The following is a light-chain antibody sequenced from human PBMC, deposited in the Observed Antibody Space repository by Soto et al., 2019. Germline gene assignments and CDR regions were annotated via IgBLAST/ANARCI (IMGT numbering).Light chain of an antibody. CDR2: DAS. V-gene: IGKV1-5*01. J-gene: IGKJ2*01. CDR1: QSISKW. CDR3: HQYDSYPYT. Sequence: DILMTQSPSILSASVGDTVTITCRASQSISKWVAWYQQRAGKAPTALIFDASNSEKGVPSRFSGSGSGTEFTLIISGLQPADFAPYYCHQYDSYPYTFGQGTKLQI.